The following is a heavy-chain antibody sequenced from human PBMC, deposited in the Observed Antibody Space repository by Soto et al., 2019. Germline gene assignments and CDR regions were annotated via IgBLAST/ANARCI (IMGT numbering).Heavy chain of an antibody. J-gene: IGHJ6*02. CDR3: AGDGQDSYDNSRGGFDV. CDR2: IDPSDSYT. Sequence: PGESLKISCKGSGYSFTSYWISWVRQMPGKGLEWMGRIDPSDSYTNYSPSFQGHVTISADKSISTAYLQWSSLKASDTAMYYCAGDGQDSYDNSRGGFDVWGQGTTVTVSS. V-gene: IGHV5-10-1*01. D-gene: IGHD3-22*01. CDR1: GYSFTSYW.